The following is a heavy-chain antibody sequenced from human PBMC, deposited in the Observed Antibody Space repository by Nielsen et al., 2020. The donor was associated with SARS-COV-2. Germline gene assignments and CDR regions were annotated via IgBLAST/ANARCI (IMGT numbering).Heavy chain of an antibody. CDR3: ARVEDGGRHYYYYGMDV. D-gene: IGHD3-16*01. CDR1: GGSISSYY. Sequence: SETLSLTCTVSGGSISSYYWSWIRQPPGKGLEWIGYIYYSGSTNYNPSLKSRVTISVDTSKNQFSLKLSSVTAADTAVYYCARVEDGGRHYYYYGMDVWGQGTTVTVSS. CDR2: IYYSGST. V-gene: IGHV4-59*01. J-gene: IGHJ6*02.